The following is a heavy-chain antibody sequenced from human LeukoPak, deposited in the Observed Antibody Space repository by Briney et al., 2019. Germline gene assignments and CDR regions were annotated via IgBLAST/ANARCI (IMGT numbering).Heavy chain of an antibody. Sequence: SVKVSCKASGFTFTSSAMQWVRQARGQRLEWIGWIVVGSGNTNYARKFQERVTITRDMSTSTTYMELSSLRSEDTAVYYCAAEWRYSYGYSCWGQGTLVTVSS. J-gene: IGHJ4*02. CDR2: IVVGSGNT. CDR1: GFTFTSSA. D-gene: IGHD5-18*01. V-gene: IGHV1-58*02. CDR3: AAEWRYSYGYSC.